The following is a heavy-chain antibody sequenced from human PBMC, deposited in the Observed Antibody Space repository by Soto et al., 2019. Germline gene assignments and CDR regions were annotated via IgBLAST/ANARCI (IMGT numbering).Heavy chain of an antibody. Sequence: LSLTCTVSGGSVSSGSYYWSWIRQPPGKGLEWIGYIYYSGSTNYNPSLKSRVTISVDTSKNQFSLKLSSVTAADTAVHYCARVTLKLWGGKYHAGRDVWGKGTTVTVPS. CDR3: ARVTLKLWGGKYHAGRDV. J-gene: IGHJ6*03. CDR2: IYYSGST. V-gene: IGHV4-61*01. D-gene: IGHD3-10*01. CDR1: GGSVSSGSYY.